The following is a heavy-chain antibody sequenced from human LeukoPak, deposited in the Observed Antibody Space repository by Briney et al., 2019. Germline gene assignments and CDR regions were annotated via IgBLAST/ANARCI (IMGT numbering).Heavy chain of an antibody. CDR3: AKDVRGGDSAIEPIDH. V-gene: IGHV3-23*01. J-gene: IGHJ4*02. CDR2: ISDSGDST. CDR1: GGSISNGD. Sequence: PSETLSLTCAVSGGSISNGDWWSWVRQAPGKGLEWVSTISDSGDSTYYADSVKGRFTISRDNSRNTLYLQMNSLRADGTAVYYCAKDVRGGDSAIEPIDHWGQGTLVTVSS. D-gene: IGHD5-18*01.